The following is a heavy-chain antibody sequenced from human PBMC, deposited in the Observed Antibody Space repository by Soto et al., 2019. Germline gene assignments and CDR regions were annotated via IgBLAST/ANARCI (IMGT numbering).Heavy chain of an antibody. CDR2: XSYSAXS. V-gene: IGHV4-59*01. J-gene: IGHJ4*02. CDR3: ARANRVAVHLDS. D-gene: IGHD5-12*01. CDR1: RGSISSDY. Sequence: PXXTLSLTCTVSRGSISSDYWSWIRQPPEKGLEWIAYXSYSAXSNYNHYLKSXXSMSIATXXNQFPLKLRSVTAADTAVYYCARANRVAVHLDSWGQGALVTVSS.